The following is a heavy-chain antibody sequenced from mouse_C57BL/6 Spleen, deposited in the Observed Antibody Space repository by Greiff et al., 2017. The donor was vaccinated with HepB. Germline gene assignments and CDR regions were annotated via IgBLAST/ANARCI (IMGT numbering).Heavy chain of an antibody. J-gene: IGHJ2*01. Sequence: QVQLKQSGAELVKPGASVKLSCKASGYTFTSYWMHWVKQRPGQGLEWIGMIHPNSGSTNYNEKFKSKATLTVDKSSSTAYMQLSSLTSEDSAVYYCATRWLLHFDYWGQGTTLTVSS. V-gene: IGHV1-64*01. CDR3: ATRWLLHFDY. D-gene: IGHD2-3*01. CDR1: GYTFTSYW. CDR2: IHPNSGST.